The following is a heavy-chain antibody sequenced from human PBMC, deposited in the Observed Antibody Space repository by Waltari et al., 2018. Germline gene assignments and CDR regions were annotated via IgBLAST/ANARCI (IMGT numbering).Heavy chain of an antibody. CDR2: IEFDGGGT. J-gene: IGHJ3*02. V-gene: IGHV3-74*01. CDR3: IRDFGEPGATNVFDI. Sequence: EVQLVESGGGLVQPGGSLRLSCAASGLTLRSYWMHWVRQAPGRGLVWVSRIEFDGGGTSYAYSVKGRFTISRDNAKNTVYLQMNSVRAEDTAVYYCIRDFGEPGATNVFDIWGQGTMVTVSS. D-gene: IGHD3-16*01. CDR1: GLTLRSYW.